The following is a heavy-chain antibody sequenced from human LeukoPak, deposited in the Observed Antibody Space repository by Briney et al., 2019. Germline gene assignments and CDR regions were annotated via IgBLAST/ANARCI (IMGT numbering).Heavy chain of an antibody. CDR2: INRNGGIT. CDR3: ARGYGDYAVGDYYYYMDV. V-gene: IGHV3-20*04. D-gene: IGHD4-17*01. CDR1: GFTFDDYG. Sequence: GGSLRLSCAASGFTFDDYGMSWVCQGPRKGLELVSGINRNGGITGYADSVKGRLTISSDNAKNSLYLQMNSLRAEDTALYYCARGYGDYAVGDYYYYMDVWGKGTTVTVSS. J-gene: IGHJ6*03.